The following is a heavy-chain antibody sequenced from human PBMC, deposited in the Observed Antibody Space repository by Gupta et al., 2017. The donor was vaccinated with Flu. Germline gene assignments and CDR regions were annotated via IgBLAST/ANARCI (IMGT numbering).Heavy chain of an antibody. CDR3: TRSRYCNGGTCYSGAEIDY. CDR2: IYRSGST. J-gene: IGHJ4*02. V-gene: IGHV4-38-2*02. Sequence: QVQLQESGPGLVKPSETLSLTCTVSGYFISSGYYWGWIRQPPGKGLEWIGNIYRSGSTYYNPSLKSRVTISIDTSKNQFSLKLSSVTAADTAVYYCTRSRYCNGGTCYSGAEIDYWGQGTLVTVSS. D-gene: IGHD2-15*01. CDR1: GYFISSGYY.